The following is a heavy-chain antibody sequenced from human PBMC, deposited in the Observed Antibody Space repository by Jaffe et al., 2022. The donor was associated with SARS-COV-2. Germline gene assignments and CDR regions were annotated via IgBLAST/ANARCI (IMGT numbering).Heavy chain of an antibody. V-gene: IGHV3-30*04. D-gene: IGHD3-10*01. J-gene: IGHJ4*02. CDR3: ARDRLVRGALGY. CDR2: ISYDGSNK. CDR1: GFTFSSYA. Sequence: QVQLVESGGGVVQPGRSLRLSCAASGFTFSSYAMHWVRQAPGKGLEWVAVISYDGSNKYYADSVKGRFTISRDNSKNTLYLQMNSLRAEDTAVYYCARDRLVRGALGYWGQGTLVTVSS.